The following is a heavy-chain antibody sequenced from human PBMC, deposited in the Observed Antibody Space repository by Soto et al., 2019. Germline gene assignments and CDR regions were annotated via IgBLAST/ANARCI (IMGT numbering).Heavy chain of an antibody. Sequence: AALKVSCKTSLDTFSSYTISCGRHTLGQGLEWMGGIIPIFGNANYAQKLEGRVRITADKYKSTAYMELSSVRSEDTAVYYCARVEDSSSWYYFDYWGQGTLVTVSS. CDR3: ARVEDSSSWYYFDY. D-gene: IGHD6-13*01. CDR2: IIPIFGNA. CDR1: LDTFSSYT. V-gene: IGHV1-69*06. J-gene: IGHJ4*02.